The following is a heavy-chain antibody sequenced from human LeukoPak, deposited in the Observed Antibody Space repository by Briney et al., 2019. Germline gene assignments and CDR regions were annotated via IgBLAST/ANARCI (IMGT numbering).Heavy chain of an antibody. CDR3: ARDPDIVVVPAAD. CDR2: IYSSGSI. CDR1: GYSISSGYY. V-gene: IGHV4-38-2*02. Sequence: SETLSLTCTVSGYSISSGYYLGWIRQPPGKGVEWIGIIYSSGSIYYNPSLKSRVTISVDTSKNQFSLKLSSVTAADTAVYYCARDPDIVVVPAADWGQGTLVTVST. D-gene: IGHD2-2*01. J-gene: IGHJ4*02.